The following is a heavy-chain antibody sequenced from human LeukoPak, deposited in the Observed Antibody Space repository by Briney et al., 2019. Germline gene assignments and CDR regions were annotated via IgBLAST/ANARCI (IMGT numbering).Heavy chain of an antibody. CDR1: GYTFTSYG. Sequence: GASVKVSCKASGYTFTSYGISWVRQAPGQGLEWMGWISAYNGNTNYAQKLQGRVTMTTDTSTSTAYMELRSLRSDDTAVYYCARISDYYDSSGYSTALDYWGQGTLVTVSS. CDR2: ISAYNGNT. CDR3: ARISDYYDSSGYSTALDY. V-gene: IGHV1-18*01. J-gene: IGHJ4*02. D-gene: IGHD3-22*01.